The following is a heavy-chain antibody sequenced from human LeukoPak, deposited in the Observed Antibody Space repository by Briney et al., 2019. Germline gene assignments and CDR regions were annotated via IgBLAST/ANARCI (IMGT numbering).Heavy chain of an antibody. V-gene: IGHV3-23*01. CDR3: AKVGDYYGSGSSHYYYYGMDV. D-gene: IGHD3-10*01. Sequence: GGSLRLSCAAPGFTFSSYAMSWVRQAPGKGLEWVSAISGSGGSTYYADSVKGRFTISRDNSKNTLYLQMNSLRAEDTAVYYCAKVGDYYGSGSSHYYYYGMDVWGQGTTVTVSS. J-gene: IGHJ6*02. CDR2: ISGSGGST. CDR1: GFTFSSYA.